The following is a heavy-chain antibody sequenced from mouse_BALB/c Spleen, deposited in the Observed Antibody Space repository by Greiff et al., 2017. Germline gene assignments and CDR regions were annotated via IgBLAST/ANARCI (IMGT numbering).Heavy chain of an antibody. CDR3: ARHSSSDAMDY. CDR2: ISNGGGST. J-gene: IGHJ4*01. V-gene: IGHV5-12-2*01. D-gene: IGHD1-1*01. CDR1: GFTFSSYT. Sequence: EVQGVESGGGLVQPGGSLKLSCAASGFTFSSYTMSWVRQTPEKRLEWVAYISNGGGSTYYPDTVKGRITISSNNAKNTLYLQMSSLKSEDTAMYYCARHSSSDAMDYWGQGTSVTVSS.